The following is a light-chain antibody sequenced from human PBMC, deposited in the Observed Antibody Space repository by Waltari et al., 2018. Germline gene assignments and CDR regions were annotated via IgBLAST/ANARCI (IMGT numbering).Light chain of an antibody. CDR3: QQYHSAPLT. CDR1: QTVLYRSHNKND. V-gene: IGKV4-1*01. CDR2: WAS. Sequence: DIVMTQSPESLAVSLGGRATINCTSRQTVLYRSHNKNDLGWYQQQPGQPPKLLISWASTREAGFPDRFSGSGSGTDFTLTISSLQAEDVAVYDCQQYHSAPLTFGGGTKVEIK. J-gene: IGKJ4*01.